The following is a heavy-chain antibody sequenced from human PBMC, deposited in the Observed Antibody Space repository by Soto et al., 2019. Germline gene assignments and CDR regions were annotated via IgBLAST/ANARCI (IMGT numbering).Heavy chain of an antibody. V-gene: IGHV4-4*07. CDR1: GGSISSDY. Sequence: SETLSLTCTVSGGSISSDYWSWIRQPAGKGLEWIGRIYTSGSTNYNPSLKSRVTMSVDTSKNQFSLKLSSVTAADTAVYYCARDLDSGYCGGGSCYYYYGMDVWGQGTTVTVS. CDR2: IYTSGST. D-gene: IGHD2-15*01. CDR3: ARDLDSGYCGGGSCYYYYGMDV. J-gene: IGHJ6*02.